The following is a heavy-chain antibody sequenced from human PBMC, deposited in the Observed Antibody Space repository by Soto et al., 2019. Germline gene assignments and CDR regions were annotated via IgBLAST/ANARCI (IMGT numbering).Heavy chain of an antibody. CDR2: SYSGGTT. CDR3: AREGVYSGYVLYYYYYGMDV. V-gene: IGHV3-53*01. CDR1: GFTVSRNY. J-gene: IGHJ6*02. Sequence: PGGSLRLSCAASGFTVSRNYVSWVRQAPGKGLAWVSLSYSGGTTDYADSVKGRFTISRDNSKNTLYLQMNSLRAEDTAVYYCAREGVYSGYVLYYYYYGMDVWGQGTTVTVSS. D-gene: IGHD5-12*01.